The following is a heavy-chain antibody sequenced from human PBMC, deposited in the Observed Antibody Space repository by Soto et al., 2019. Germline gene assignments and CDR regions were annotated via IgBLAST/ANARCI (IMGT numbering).Heavy chain of an antibody. Sequence: QLQLQESGSGLVKPSQTLSLTCAVSGGSISSGGYSWSWIRQPPGKGLEWIGYIYHSGSTYYNPSLQRRVTMSVDRSKNQCSLKLSSVTAADTAVYYCARSLGVVVAPIDSWGQGTLVTVSS. J-gene: IGHJ4*02. CDR1: GGSISSGGYS. CDR2: IYHSGST. V-gene: IGHV4-30-2*01. CDR3: ARSLGVVVAPIDS. D-gene: IGHD2-15*01.